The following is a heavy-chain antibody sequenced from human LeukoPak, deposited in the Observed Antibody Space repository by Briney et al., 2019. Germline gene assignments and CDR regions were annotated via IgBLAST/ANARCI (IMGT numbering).Heavy chain of an antibody. CDR2: IDPSDSYT. D-gene: IGHD2-15*01. V-gene: IGHV5-10-1*01. CDR3: ARQTLPLAATWWFDS. CDR1: GYSFTNYW. J-gene: IGHJ5*01. Sequence: PGESLKISCKGSGYSFTNYWISWVRQMPGKGLEWMGRIDPSDSYTNYSPSFQGHLTISADKSISTAYLQWSSLKASDTAIYFCARQTLPLAATWWFDSWGQGTLVTVSS.